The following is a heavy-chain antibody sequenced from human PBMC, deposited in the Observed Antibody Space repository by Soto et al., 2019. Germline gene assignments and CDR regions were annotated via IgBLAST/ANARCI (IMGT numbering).Heavy chain of an antibody. V-gene: IGHV3-74*01. CDR1: GFTFSSYW. CDR2: VSGDGAGT. J-gene: IGHJ4*02. Sequence: EVQLVESGGGVVQPGGSLRLSCAASGFTFSSYWMHWVRQASGRGLVWLSRVSGDGAGTSYAESVKGRLTISRDNAKHTLYLQMNSLRAEDTAVYYWARGFGSGRVGYWGQGTLVTVSS. CDR3: ARGFGSGRVGY. D-gene: IGHD6-19*01.